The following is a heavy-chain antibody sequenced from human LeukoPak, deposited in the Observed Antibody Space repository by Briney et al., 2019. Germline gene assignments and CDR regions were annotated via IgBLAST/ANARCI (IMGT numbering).Heavy chain of an antibody. Sequence: PGGSLRLSCAASGFTFSNYWMHWVRQAPGKGLVWVSRINSDGSSTTYADSVKGRFTISRDNAKNALYVQMNSLRAEDTAVYYCARVQSGSSAGNYGMDVWGQGTTVTVSS. D-gene: IGHD1-26*01. CDR3: ARVQSGSSAGNYGMDV. V-gene: IGHV3-74*01. CDR2: INSDGSST. CDR1: GFTFSNYW. J-gene: IGHJ6*02.